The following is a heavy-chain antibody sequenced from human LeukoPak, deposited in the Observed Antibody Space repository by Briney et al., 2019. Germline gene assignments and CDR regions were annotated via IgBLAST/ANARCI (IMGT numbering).Heavy chain of an antibody. CDR2: INPNSGGT. Sequence: PSVKVSWKASGYTFTGFYMHCVRHAPGQGLEWMGWINPNSGGTNYAQKFQGRVTMTRDTSISTAYMELSRLRSDDTAVYYRARDSSAGIGKPWDDYMDVWGKGTTVTVSS. CDR3: ARDSSAGIGKPWDDYMDV. V-gene: IGHV1-2*02. D-gene: IGHD6-13*01. CDR1: GYTFTGFY. J-gene: IGHJ6*03.